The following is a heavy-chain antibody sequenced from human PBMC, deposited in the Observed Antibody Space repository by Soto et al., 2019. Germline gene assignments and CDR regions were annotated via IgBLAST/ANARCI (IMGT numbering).Heavy chain of an antibody. V-gene: IGHV4-39*01. D-gene: IGHD2-15*01. Sequence: SETLSLTCTVSGGSISSSSHYWGWIRQPPGKGLEWIGSIYYSGSTYYNPSLKSRVTISVDTSKNQFSLKLSSVTAADTAVYYCARHTPAISISDHWGQGTLVTVSS. CDR1: GGSISSSSHY. J-gene: IGHJ4*02. CDR2: IYYSGST. CDR3: ARHTPAISISDH.